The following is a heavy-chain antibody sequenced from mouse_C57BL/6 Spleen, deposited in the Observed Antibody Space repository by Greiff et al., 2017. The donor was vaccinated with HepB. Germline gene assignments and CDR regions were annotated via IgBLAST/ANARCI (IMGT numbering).Heavy chain of an antibody. D-gene: IGHD1-1*01. J-gene: IGHJ4*01. V-gene: IGHV2-5*01. CDR1: GFSLTSYG. CDR2: IWRGGST. CDR3: AKKGYYYGSSYAMDY. Sequence: VQLQQSGPGLVQPSQSLSITCTVSGFSLTSYGVHWVRQSPGKGLEWLGVIWRGGSTDYNAAFMSRLSITKDNSKSQVFFKMNSLQADDTAIYYCAKKGYYYGSSYAMDYWGQGTSVTVSS.